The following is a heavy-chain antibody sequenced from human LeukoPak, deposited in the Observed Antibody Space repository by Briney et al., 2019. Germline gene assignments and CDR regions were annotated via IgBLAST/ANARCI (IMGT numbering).Heavy chain of an antibody. Sequence: PGGSLRLSCAASGFTFSSYGMHWIRQVPGKGLEWVAFIRYDGSNRYYADSVKGRFTISRDNSKNTLYLQMNSLRAEDTAVYYCAKDLEYSGTYPDALDTWGQGTMVTVSS. CDR2: IRYDGSNR. J-gene: IGHJ3*02. D-gene: IGHD1-26*01. V-gene: IGHV3-30*02. CDR3: AKDLEYSGTYPDALDT. CDR1: GFTFSSYG.